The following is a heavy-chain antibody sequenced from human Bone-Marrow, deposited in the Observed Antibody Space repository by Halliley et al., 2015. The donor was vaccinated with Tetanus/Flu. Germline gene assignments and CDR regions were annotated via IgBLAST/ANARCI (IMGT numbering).Heavy chain of an antibody. Sequence: WVSSISGSGESTYYADSVEGRFTVSRDNSKSTLYLQMNILRVEDTAIYYCAKDSGQWLVGYFQYWGQGSPVTVSS. V-gene: IGHV3-23*01. D-gene: IGHD6-19*01. CDR2: ISGSGEST. J-gene: IGHJ1*01. CDR3: AKDSGQWLVGYFQY.